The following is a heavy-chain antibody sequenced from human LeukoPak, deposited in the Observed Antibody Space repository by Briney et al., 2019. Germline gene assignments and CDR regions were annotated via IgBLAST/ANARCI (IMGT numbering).Heavy chain of an antibody. CDR1: RFTFSNYW. V-gene: IGHV3-7*01. D-gene: IGHD1-26*01. CDR2: INQDASVK. J-gene: IGHJ3*02. Sequence: GGSLRLSCAASRFTFSNYWMSWVRQAPGKGLEWVAAINQDASVKDFVDSVKGRFTISRDNAKNSLYLQMNSLRPEDTAVYYCAREGSYLDAFDMWGRGTMVTVSS. CDR3: AREGSYLDAFDM.